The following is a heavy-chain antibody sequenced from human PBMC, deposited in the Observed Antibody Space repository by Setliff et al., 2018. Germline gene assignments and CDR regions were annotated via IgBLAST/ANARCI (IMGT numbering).Heavy chain of an antibody. CDR1: GGSFSGNY. J-gene: IGHJ3*02. CDR3: ARDYYDSRGSYAFDI. D-gene: IGHD3-22*01. Sequence: ASDLSLTCAVYGGSFSGNYWSWIRQPPGKGLEWIGEINHSGSTNHNPSLKSRVTISVDTSKNQFSLNLSSVTAADTAMYYCARDYYDSRGSYAFDIWGQGTVVTVSS. V-gene: IGHV4-34*01. CDR2: INHSGST.